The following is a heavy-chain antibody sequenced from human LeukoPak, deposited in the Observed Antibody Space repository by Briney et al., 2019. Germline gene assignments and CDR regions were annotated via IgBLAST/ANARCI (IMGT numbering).Heavy chain of an antibody. CDR1: GFTFSSYS. CDR2: IYSGGST. V-gene: IGHV3-53*01. CDR3: AREYYYYMDV. J-gene: IGHJ6*03. Sequence: GGSLRLSCAASGFTFSSYSMSWVRQAPGKGLEWVSVIYSGGSTYYADSVKGRFTISRDNSKNTLYLQMNSLRAEDTAVYYCAREYYYYMDVWGKGTTVTVSS.